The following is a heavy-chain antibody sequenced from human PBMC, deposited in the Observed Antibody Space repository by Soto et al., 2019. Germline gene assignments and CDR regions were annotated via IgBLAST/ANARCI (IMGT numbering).Heavy chain of an antibody. CDR3: AKDFVRSSSGYYPGGYFDY. V-gene: IGHV1-69*04. CDR1: GGTSSSYT. D-gene: IGHD6-13*01. Sequence: GASVKVSCKASGGTSSSYTISWVRQAPGQGLEWMGRIIPILGIANYAQKFQGRVTITADKSTSTAYMELSSLRSEDTAVYYCAKDFVRSSSGYYPGGYFDYWGQGTLVTVSX. CDR2: IIPILGIA. J-gene: IGHJ4*02.